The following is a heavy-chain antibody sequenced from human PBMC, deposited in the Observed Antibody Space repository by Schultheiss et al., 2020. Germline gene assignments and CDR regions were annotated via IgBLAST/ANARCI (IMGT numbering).Heavy chain of an antibody. Sequence: SETLSLTCTVSGGSISSGSYYWSWIRQPPGKGLEWIGYIYYSGSTNYNPSLKSRVTISVDTSKNQFSLKLTSVTAADTAVYYCARDEEYFQHWGQGTLVTVSS. CDR2: IYYSGST. V-gene: IGHV4-61*01. J-gene: IGHJ1*01. CDR1: GGSISSGSYY. CDR3: ARDEEYFQH.